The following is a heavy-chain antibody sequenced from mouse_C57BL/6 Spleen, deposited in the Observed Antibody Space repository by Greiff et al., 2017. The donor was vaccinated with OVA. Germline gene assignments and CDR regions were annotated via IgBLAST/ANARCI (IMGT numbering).Heavy chain of an antibody. Sequence: QVQLKQPGAELVKPGASVKLSCKASGYTFTSYWMHWVKQRPGQGLEWIGMIHPNSGSTNYNEKFKSKATLTVDKSSSTAYMQLSSLTSEDSAVYYCARGDLTDYWYFDVWGTGTTVTVSS. V-gene: IGHV1-64*01. CDR1: GYTFTSYW. CDR2: IHPNSGST. CDR3: ARGDLTDYWYFDV. J-gene: IGHJ1*03.